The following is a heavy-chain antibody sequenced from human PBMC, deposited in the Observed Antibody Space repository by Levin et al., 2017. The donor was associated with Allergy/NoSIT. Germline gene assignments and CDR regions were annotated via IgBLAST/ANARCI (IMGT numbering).Heavy chain of an antibody. CDR2: ISFDGSNK. CDR1: GFTFSSYA. J-gene: IGHJ4*02. V-gene: IGHV3-30*04. Sequence: TGGSLRLSCAASGFTFSSYAMHWVRQAPAKGLEWMAVISFDGSNKYHADSVKGRFTISSDNSKNTLYLLMSSLRAEDTAVYYCARWGVYTNTWYVPNFVYWGQGTLVTVSP. D-gene: IGHD6-13*01. CDR3: ARWGVYTNTWYVPNFVY.